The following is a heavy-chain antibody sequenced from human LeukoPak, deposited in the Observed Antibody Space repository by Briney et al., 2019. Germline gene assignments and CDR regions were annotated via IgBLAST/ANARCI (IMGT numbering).Heavy chain of an antibody. CDR2: IYTSGST. CDR3: ARVPGVYYDRLTGYGSGWFDP. J-gene: IGHJ5*02. D-gene: IGHD3-9*01. V-gene: IGHV4-61*02. Sequence: SETLSLTCTVSGGSISSGSYYWSWIRQPAGKGLEWIGRIYTSGSTNYNPSLKSRVTISVDTSKNQFSLKLSSVTAADTAVYYCARVPGVYYDRLTGYGSGWFDPRGQGTLVTVSS. CDR1: GGSISSGSYY.